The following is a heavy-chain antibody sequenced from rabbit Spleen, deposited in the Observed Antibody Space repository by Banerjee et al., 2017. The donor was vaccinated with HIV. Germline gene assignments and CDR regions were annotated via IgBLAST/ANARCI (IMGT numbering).Heavy chain of an antibody. CDR1: GFSFSSGYD. D-gene: IGHD1-1*01. CDR2: IDAGVSNTI. V-gene: IGHV1S45*01. J-gene: IGHJ4*01. Sequence: QEQLEESGGDLVKPEGSLTLTCTASGFSFSSGYDMCWVRQASGKGLEWIGCIDAGVSNTIYYASWAKGRFTISKTSSTVDLKMTSLTAADTATYFCARSSSSVSDMGYFNLWGQGTLVTVS. CDR3: ARSSSSVSDMGYFNL.